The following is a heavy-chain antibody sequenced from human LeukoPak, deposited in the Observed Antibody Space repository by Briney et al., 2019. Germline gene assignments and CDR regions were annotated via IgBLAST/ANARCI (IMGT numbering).Heavy chain of an antibody. J-gene: IGHJ6*04. CDR3: ATDLVSSTPDYYYGMAV. CDR1: GGTFSSYA. Sequence: RASVKVSCKASGGTFSSYAISWVRQAPGQGLESMGGIIPIFGTANYAQKFQGRVTITADGSTSTAYMVLSSLRSEDTTVHYCATDLVSSTPDYYYGMAVWSKATTVTVHS. CDR2: IIPIFGTA. V-gene: IGHV1-69*13. D-gene: IGHD2-2*01.